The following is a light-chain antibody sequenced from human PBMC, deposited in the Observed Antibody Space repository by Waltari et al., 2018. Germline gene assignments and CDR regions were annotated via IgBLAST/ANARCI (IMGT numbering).Light chain of an antibody. CDR2: GAS. CDR1: QNIDTR. Sequence: ILLTQSPATLSVSPGERATLSCRASQNIDTRLAWYQHKPGQAPRLLIYGASTMAADIPARFSGSGFGTDFSLTINSLQSEDFAVYYCQQYLQWPPAITFGPGTRLDFK. CDR3: QQYLQWPPAIT. J-gene: IGKJ5*01. V-gene: IGKV3-15*01.